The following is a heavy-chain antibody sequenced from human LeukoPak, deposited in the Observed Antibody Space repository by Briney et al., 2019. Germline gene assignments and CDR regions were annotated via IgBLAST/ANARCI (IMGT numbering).Heavy chain of an antibody. CDR2: ISGSGGST. D-gene: IGHD4-17*01. CDR1: GFTFSSYA. CDR3: AKVRYGDQLESYLIWFDY. V-gene: IGHV3-23*01. J-gene: IGHJ4*02. Sequence: GGSLRLSCAASGFTFSSYAMSWVRQAPGKGLEWVSAISGSGGSTYYADSVKGRFTISRDNSKNTLYLQMNSLRAEDTAVYYCAKVRYGDQLESYLIWFDYWGQGTLVTVSS.